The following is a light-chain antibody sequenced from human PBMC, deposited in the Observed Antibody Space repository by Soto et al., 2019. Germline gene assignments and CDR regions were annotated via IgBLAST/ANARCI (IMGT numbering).Light chain of an antibody. CDR1: SGSIGSNS. Sequence: NFKLTQPHSVSESPGKTVTISCTRSSGSIGSNSVQWYRQRPGSAPTIVIYEDDQRPSGVPNRFAGSIDRSSNSASLTISGLQTEDEADYYCQSYDTNTVVFGGGTKVTVL. CDR3: QSYDTNTVV. CDR2: EDD. J-gene: IGLJ2*01. V-gene: IGLV6-57*04.